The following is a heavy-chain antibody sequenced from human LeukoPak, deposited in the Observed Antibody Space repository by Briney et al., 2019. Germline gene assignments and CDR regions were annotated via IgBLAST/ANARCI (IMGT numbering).Heavy chain of an antibody. Sequence: PSETLSLTCTVSGGSISSYYWTWIRQPAGKGLEWIGRIYTTGSTNYNPSLNSRVTMSVDTSKNQFSLKLSSVTAVDTAVYYCARAEGYSGSYHRGFDIWGQGTMVTVSS. CDR2: IYTTGST. V-gene: IGHV4-4*07. CDR1: GGSISSYY. J-gene: IGHJ3*02. D-gene: IGHD1-26*01. CDR3: ARAEGYSGSYHRGFDI.